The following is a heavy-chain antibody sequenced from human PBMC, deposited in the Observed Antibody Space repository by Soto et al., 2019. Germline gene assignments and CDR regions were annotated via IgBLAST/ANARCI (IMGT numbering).Heavy chain of an antibody. CDR1: WYSFSPFW. D-gene: IGHD1-26*01. Sequence: GGSLKIFWKGFWYSFSPFWIGWGRQTPGEGLGLVGIIYSYESDTKYSSSFQGQVTISADKSSSTAFLEWSRLGASDTARYYCVRGKDELLWPNWIDPWGQGTMVTVSS. V-gene: IGHV5-51*01. CDR2: IYSYESDT. J-gene: IGHJ5*02. CDR3: VRGKDELLWPNWIDP.